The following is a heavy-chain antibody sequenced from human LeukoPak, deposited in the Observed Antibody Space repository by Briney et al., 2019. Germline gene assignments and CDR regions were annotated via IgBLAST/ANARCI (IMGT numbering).Heavy chain of an antibody. D-gene: IGHD6-19*01. CDR2: IYYSGST. V-gene: IGHV4-39*01. Sequence: NPSETLSLTRTVSGGSISSSSYYWGWIRQPPGKGLEWIGSIYYSGSTYYNPSLKSRVTISVDTSKNQFSLKLSSVTAADTAVYYCARQDSSGWDLDYWGQGTLVTVSS. CDR3: ARQDSSGWDLDY. CDR1: GGSISSSSYY. J-gene: IGHJ4*02.